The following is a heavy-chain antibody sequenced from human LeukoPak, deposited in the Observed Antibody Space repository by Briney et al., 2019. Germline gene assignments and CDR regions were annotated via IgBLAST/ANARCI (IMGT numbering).Heavy chain of an antibody. CDR1: GRPTNSYY. V-gene: IGHV4-4*07. CDR2: IYSSGST. D-gene: IGHD2-2*01. CDR3: ARVKASSTSWTFDQ. J-gene: IGHJ4*02. Sequence: PTDTLSLTCCVSGRPTNSYYWSWMRQSGGKGLEWIGCIYSSGSTVHNPPLNSRLTMSIGPSQNQFFLTKKPVAATDTAVYYCARVKASSTSWTFDQWGQGALVTVSS.